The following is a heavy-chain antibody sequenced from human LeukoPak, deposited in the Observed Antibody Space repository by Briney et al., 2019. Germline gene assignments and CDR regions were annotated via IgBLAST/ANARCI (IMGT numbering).Heavy chain of an antibody. CDR3: AREGYNWNDGGYFDY. Sequence: GGSLRLSCAASGFTFSRYSMNWVRQAPGKGLEWVSTISSRSTYIYYADSMKGRFTISRDNAKNSLFLQMDSLRADDTAVYYCAREGYNWNDGGYFDYWGQGTLVTVSS. V-gene: IGHV3-21*01. CDR2: ISSRSTYI. D-gene: IGHD1-1*01. J-gene: IGHJ4*02. CDR1: GFTFSRYS.